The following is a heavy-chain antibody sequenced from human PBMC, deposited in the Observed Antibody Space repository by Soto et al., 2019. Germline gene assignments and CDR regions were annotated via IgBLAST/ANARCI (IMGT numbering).Heavy chain of an antibody. CDR1: GFTFSSQW. V-gene: IGHV3-74*01. D-gene: IGHD6-19*01. CDR2: INGDGSTT. J-gene: IGHJ4*02. Sequence: GGSLRLSCAASGFTFSSQWMHWVRQAPGKGLVWVSRINGDGSTTSYADSVRGRFTISRDNAKNSLYLQMNSLRDEDTAVYYCAREISVAGGHFDYWGQGTLVTVSS. CDR3: AREISVAGGHFDY.